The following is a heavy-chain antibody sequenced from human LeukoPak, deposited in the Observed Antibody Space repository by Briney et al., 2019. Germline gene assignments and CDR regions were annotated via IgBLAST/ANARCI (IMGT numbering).Heavy chain of an antibody. CDR2: IYHSGST. D-gene: IGHD6-19*01. V-gene: IGHV4-30-2*01. Sequence: SETLSLTYTVSGGSISSGGYYWSWIRQPPGKGLEWIGYIYHSGSTYYNPSLKSRVTISVDRSKNQFSLKLSSVTAADTAVYYCAREDRSGWLDYWGQGTLVTVSS. J-gene: IGHJ4*02. CDR1: GGSISSGGYY. CDR3: AREDRSGWLDY.